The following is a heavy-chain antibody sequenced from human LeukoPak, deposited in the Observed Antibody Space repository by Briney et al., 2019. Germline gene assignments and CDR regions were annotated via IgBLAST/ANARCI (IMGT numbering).Heavy chain of an antibody. CDR3: ARAPDDTHYYYYMDV. CDR1: GGTFSSYA. Sequence: SVKVSCKASGGTFSSYAISWVRQAPGQGLEWMGGIIPIFGTANYAQKFQGRVTITADESTSTAYMELSSLRSEDTAVYYCARAPDDTHYYYYMDVWGKGTTVTISS. V-gene: IGHV1-69*13. CDR2: IIPIFGTA. J-gene: IGHJ6*03.